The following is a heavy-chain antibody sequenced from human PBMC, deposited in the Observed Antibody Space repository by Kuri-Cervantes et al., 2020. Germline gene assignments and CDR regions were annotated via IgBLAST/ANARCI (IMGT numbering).Heavy chain of an antibody. CDR3: TTLGVA. V-gene: IGHV3-73*01. J-gene: IGHJ4*02. CDR2: IRNKAKNYAT. CDR1: GFTFSGST. D-gene: IGHD3-10*01. Sequence: GESLKISCAASGFTFSGSTVHWVRQASGKGLEWVGFIRNKAKNYATAYAASVKGRFTISRDDSKSTAYLQMNSLKTDDTAVYYCTTLGVAWGQGTLVTVSS.